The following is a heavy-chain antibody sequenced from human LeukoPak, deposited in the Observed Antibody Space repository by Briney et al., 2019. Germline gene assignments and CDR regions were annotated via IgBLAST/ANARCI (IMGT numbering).Heavy chain of an antibody. CDR2: IYTSGST. D-gene: IGHD2-2*02. Sequence: SETLSLTCTVSGGSISSGSYYWSWIRQPAGKGLEWIGRIYTSGSTNYNPSLKSRVTISVDTSKNQFSPKLSSVTAADTAVYYCATQRGCSSTSCYIKNWFDPWGQGTLVTVSS. V-gene: IGHV4-61*02. CDR3: ATQRGCSSTSCYIKNWFDP. CDR1: GGSISSGSYY. J-gene: IGHJ5*02.